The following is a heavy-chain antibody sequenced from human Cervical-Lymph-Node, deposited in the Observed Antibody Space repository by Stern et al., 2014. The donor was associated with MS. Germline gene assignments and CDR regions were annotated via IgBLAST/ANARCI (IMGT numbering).Heavy chain of an antibody. Sequence: QVQLVQSGSEVKKPGSSVKVSCKASGGTFSSSYAVSWVRQAPGQGLEWMGRIIPIIGLANYAQKFQSRVTISADKSTSIVYLEVNNLTSEDTAVYYCARGIVTNRAAATLHNLFDPWGQGTRVTVSS. V-gene: IGHV1-69*09. D-gene: IGHD2-15*01. J-gene: IGHJ5*02. CDR2: IIPIIGLA. CDR3: ARGIVTNRAAATLHNLFDP. CDR1: GGTFSSSYA.